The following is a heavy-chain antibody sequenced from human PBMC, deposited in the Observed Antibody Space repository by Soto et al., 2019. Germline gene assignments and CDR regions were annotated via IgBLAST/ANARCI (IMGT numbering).Heavy chain of an antibody. V-gene: IGHV1-18*01. Sequence: QVQLVQSGAEVKKPGASVKVSCKASGYTFTSYGISWVRQAGGQGLESMGRISAYNGNTNYAQKLQGRITMTTDTPTSTSYMELRSLRSGDTPVYYCARAPSPSSSWMGLTWFDPWGQGSLVTVSS. J-gene: IGHJ5*02. D-gene: IGHD6-13*01. CDR2: ISAYNGNT. CDR3: ARAPSPSSSWMGLTWFDP. CDR1: GYTFTSYG.